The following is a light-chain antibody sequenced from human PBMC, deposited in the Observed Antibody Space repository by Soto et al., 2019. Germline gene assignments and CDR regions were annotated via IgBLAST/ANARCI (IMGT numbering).Light chain of an antibody. Sequence: DIQMTQSPSTLSASVGDRVTITCRASQSIGSWLAWYQQKPGRAPKLLIYMASTLESGVPSRFSGSGSATEFTLTISSLQPDDFATYYCPQYNSNSPYTFGQGTKLEIK. V-gene: IGKV1-5*03. CDR3: PQYNSNSPYT. CDR1: QSIGSW. J-gene: IGKJ2*01. CDR2: MAS.